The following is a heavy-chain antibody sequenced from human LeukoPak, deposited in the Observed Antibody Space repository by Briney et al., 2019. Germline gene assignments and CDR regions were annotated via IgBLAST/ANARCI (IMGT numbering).Heavy chain of an antibody. CDR3: ANGLPTTH. Sequence: GGSLRLSCATSGFTFRNYAMSWVRQAPGKGLEWVSGISGSGTNTYYAGSVKGRFTISRDNSKNTLFLQINSLRAEDTAVYYCANGLPTTHWGQGTLVTVSS. V-gene: IGHV3-23*01. CDR1: GFTFRNYA. D-gene: IGHD5-18*01. CDR2: ISGSGTNT. J-gene: IGHJ4*02.